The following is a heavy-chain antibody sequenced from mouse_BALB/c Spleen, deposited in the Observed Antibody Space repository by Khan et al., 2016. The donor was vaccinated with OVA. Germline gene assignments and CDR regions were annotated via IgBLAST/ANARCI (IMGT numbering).Heavy chain of an antibody. Sequence: EVELVESGGGLVKPGGSLKLSYAASGFTFSRYAMSWVRQTPEKRLEWVASISSGVDTYYPDSVKGRFTISRDNDRNILYLQMSSLRSEDTAMYYCARGYGFDYWGQGTTLTVSS. CDR3: ARGYGFDY. J-gene: IGHJ2*01. CDR1: GFTFSRYA. CDR2: ISSGVDT. D-gene: IGHD1-1*01. V-gene: IGHV5-6-5*01.